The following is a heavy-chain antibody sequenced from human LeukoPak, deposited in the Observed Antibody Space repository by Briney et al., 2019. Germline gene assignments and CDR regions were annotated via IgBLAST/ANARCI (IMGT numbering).Heavy chain of an antibody. V-gene: IGHV6-1*01. CDR1: GDSVSSNSVA. J-gene: IGHJ4*02. Sequence: SQTLSLTCAISGDSVSSNSVAWNWIRQSPSRGLEWLGRTYYRSKWYNDFAVSVKSRITINPDTSKNQFSLQLNSVTPEDTAVYYCARSIVGATSYFDYWGQGTLVTVSP. CDR2: TYYRSKWYN. D-gene: IGHD1-26*01. CDR3: ARSIVGATSYFDY.